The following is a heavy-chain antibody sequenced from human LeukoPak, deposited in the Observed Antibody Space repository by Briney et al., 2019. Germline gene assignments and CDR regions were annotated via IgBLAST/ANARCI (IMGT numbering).Heavy chain of an antibody. CDR1: GGSISSYY. J-gene: IGHJ4*02. V-gene: IGHV4-59*01. Sequence: PSETLSLTCTVSGGSISSYYWSWIRQPPGKGLEWIAYIFYSGSTNYNPSLKSRVTISVDTSKNQFSLKLSSATAADTAVYYCARMHRTYSGNYRPDYYFDYWGQGTLVTVSS. CDR3: ARMHRTYSGNYRPDYYFDY. D-gene: IGHD1-26*01. CDR2: IFYSGST.